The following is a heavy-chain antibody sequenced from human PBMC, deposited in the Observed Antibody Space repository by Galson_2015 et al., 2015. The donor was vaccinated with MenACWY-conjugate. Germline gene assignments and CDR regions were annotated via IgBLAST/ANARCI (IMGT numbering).Heavy chain of an antibody. CDR2: LKADGSFS. V-gene: IGHV3-74*01. J-gene: IGHJ4*02. D-gene: IGHD1-1*01. Sequence: SLRLSCAASGFTFNNYWMNWVRHPPGKGLEWISYLKADGSFSNYADSVKGRFTISTDNAKNMVYLQMDGLGDEDTAVYFCARDNNWSFDSWGQGTLVTVSS. CDR3: ARDNNWSFDS. CDR1: GFTFNNYW.